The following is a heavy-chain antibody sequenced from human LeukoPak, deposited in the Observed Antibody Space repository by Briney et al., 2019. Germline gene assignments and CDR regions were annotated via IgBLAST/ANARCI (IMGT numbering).Heavy chain of an antibody. J-gene: IGHJ4*02. V-gene: IGHV4-34*01. CDR1: GGSFSGYY. D-gene: IGHD3-9*01. CDR2: INHLGST. CDR3: ARGGCNIDWMKDAPDN. Sequence: PSETLSLTCGVYGGSFSGYYYNWIRQSPGKGLEWIAEINHLGSTNYNPSLKSRVAISIDTSKSQFSLRLSSVTAADTAVYYCARGGCNIDWMKDAPDNWGQGTLVTVSS.